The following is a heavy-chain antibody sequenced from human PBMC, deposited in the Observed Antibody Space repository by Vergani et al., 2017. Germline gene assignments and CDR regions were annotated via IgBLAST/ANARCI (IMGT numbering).Heavy chain of an antibody. Sequence: QVQLVESGGGVVQPGRSLRLSCAASGFTFSSYGMHWVRQAPGKGLEWVAVIWYEGSNKYYADSVKGRFTISRDNSKNTLYLQMNSLRAEDTAVYYCARDPPLGYSPAERTTPDGNDYWGQGTLVTVSS. V-gene: IGHV3-33*01. CDR1: GFTFSSYG. CDR2: IWYEGSNK. D-gene: IGHD6-13*01. J-gene: IGHJ4*02. CDR3: ARDPPLGYSPAERTTPDGNDY.